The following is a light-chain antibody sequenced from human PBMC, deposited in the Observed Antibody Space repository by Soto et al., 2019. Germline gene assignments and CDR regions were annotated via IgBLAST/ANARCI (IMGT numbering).Light chain of an antibody. Sequence: ETVLTQSPGTLSFSPGERATLSCRASQSVSSSYLAWYQQKPGQAPRLLIYDASSRASGIPDRFSGSGSGTDFTLTISRLEPEDFAVYYCQQYGSSPSAFGQGTKVDIK. V-gene: IGKV3-20*01. CDR1: QSVSSSY. J-gene: IGKJ1*01. CDR2: DAS. CDR3: QQYGSSPSA.